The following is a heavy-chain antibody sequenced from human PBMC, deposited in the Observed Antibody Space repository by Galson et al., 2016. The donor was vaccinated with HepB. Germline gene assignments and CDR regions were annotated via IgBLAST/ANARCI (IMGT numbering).Heavy chain of an antibody. CDR3: ARRKNYAPDY. CDR1: GFTITSYW. Sequence: QSGAEVKKSGESLKISCKYSGFTITSYWIAWVRQMPGKGPECMGVIYPADSDTRYSPSLQDQVTISADRSISTAYLQWSGLKASDTAMYYCARRKNYAPDYWGQGTLVTVSS. CDR2: IYPADSDT. V-gene: IGHV5-51*01. D-gene: IGHD1-7*01. J-gene: IGHJ4*02.